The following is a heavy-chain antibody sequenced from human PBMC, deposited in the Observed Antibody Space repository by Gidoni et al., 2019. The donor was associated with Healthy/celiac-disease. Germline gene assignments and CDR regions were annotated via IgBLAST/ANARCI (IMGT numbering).Heavy chain of an antibody. CDR1: GVTFSSYG. CDR2: ISYDGSNK. J-gene: IGHJ4*02. D-gene: IGHD6-13*01. CDR3: ATAAGTEDY. V-gene: IGHV3-30*03. Sequence: QVQLVESGGGVVQPGRSLRLSWAASGVTFSSYGMHWVRQAPGKGLEWVAVISYDGSNKYYADSVKGRFTISRDNSKNTLYLQMNSLRAEDTAVYYCATAAGTEDYWGQGTLVTVSS.